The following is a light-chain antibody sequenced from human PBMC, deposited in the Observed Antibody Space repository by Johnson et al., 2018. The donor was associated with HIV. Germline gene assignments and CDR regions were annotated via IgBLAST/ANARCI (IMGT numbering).Light chain of an antibody. CDR1: SSNIGSNT. CDR3: AAWDDSLNGPV. Sequence: QSVLTQPPSVSAAPGQRVTISCSGSSSNIGSNTVNWYQQLPGTAPKLLIDRNNQRPSGVPDRFSGSKSGTSASLAISGLQAEDEADYYCAAWDDSLNGPVFGTGTKVTVL. V-gene: IGLV1-44*01. J-gene: IGLJ1*01. CDR2: RNN.